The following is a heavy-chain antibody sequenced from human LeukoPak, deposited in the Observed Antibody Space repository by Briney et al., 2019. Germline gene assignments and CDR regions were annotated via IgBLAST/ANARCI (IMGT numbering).Heavy chain of an antibody. V-gene: IGHV3-23*01. CDR3: ARVRVFAKLSVVRPREVNCFDP. J-gene: IGHJ5*02. CDR1: GFSFTTYA. Sequence: GGSLRLSCAASGFSFTTYAMSWVRQAPGKGLEWVSHISGTGGSTYYADSVKGRFTISRDNSKNTLYLQMNNLRAEDTAVYYCARVRVFAKLSVVRPREVNCFDPWGQGTLVTVSS. D-gene: IGHD2-21*01. CDR2: ISGTGGST.